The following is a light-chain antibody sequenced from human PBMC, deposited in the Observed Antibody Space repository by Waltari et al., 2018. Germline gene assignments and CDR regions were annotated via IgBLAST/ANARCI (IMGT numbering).Light chain of an antibody. J-gene: IGKJ1*01. Sequence: ETVVTQSPATLSMSPGERDTLSCRTSQSIGSSLAWYQQRPGQAPRLLISRASTRATGIPDRFSGSGSETEFTLTISSLQSEDIAVYYCQQYNNWPPGTFGQGTKVEI. V-gene: IGKV3-15*01. CDR3: QQYNNWPPGT. CDR1: QSIGSS. CDR2: RAS.